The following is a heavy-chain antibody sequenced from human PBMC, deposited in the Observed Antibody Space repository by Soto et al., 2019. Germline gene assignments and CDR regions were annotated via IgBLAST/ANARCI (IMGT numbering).Heavy chain of an antibody. CDR2: IVVGSGNT. D-gene: IGHD2-2*01. V-gene: IGHV1-58*02. CDR1: GFTFTSSA. CDR3: ATSPLGYCISTSCYELDY. J-gene: IGHJ4*02. Sequence: SVKVSCKASGFTFTSSAMQWVRQARGQRLEWIGWIVVGSGNTNYAQKFQDRVTMTEDTSTDTAYMELSSLRSEDTAVHYCATSPLGYCISTSCYELDYWGQGTLVTVSS.